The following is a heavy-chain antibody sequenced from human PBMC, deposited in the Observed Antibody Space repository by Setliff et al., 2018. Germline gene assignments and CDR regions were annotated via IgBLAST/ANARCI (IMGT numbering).Heavy chain of an antibody. Sequence: GGSLRLSCAASGFAFRTYAMSWVRQAPGKGLEWVSDIGGGDGTTYYADSVKGRFTISRDNSKNKLYLQMNSLRAEDTAVYYCATLHSGYPYNWFDPWGQGTLVTVSS. CDR3: ATLHSGYPYNWFDP. CDR2: IGGGDGTT. V-gene: IGHV3-23*01. CDR1: GFAFRTYA. D-gene: IGHD3-22*01. J-gene: IGHJ5*02.